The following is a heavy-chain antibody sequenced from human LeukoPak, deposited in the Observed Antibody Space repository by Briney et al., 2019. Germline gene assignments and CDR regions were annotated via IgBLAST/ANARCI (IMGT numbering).Heavy chain of an antibody. J-gene: IGHJ4*02. CDR2: ISAYNGNT. V-gene: IGHV1-18*04. D-gene: IGHD2-2*01. CDR1: GYAFTSYG. Sequence: ASVKVSCKASGYAFTSYGISWVRQAPVQGLEWMGWISAYNGNTNYAQKLQGRVTMTTDTSTSTAYMELRSLRSDDTAVYYCARDVGCSSTSCYAHFDYWGQGTLVTVSS. CDR3: ARDVGCSSTSCYAHFDY.